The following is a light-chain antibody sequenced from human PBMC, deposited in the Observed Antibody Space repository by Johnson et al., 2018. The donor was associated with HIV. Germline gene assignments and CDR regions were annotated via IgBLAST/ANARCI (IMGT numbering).Light chain of an antibody. Sequence: QPVLTQPPSVSAAAGQKVTISCSGSSSNIGNNYVAWYQQVPGTAPKLLIYDNNRRPSGVPYRFSGSKSGTSATLGITGLQTGDEADYFCGTWDNSLRTAFFGTGTEVTVL. CDR2: DNN. V-gene: IGLV1-51*01. J-gene: IGLJ1*01. CDR1: SSNIGNNY. CDR3: GTWDNSLRTAF.